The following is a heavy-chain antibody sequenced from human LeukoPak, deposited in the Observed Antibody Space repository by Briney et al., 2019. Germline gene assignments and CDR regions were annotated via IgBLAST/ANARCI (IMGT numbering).Heavy chain of an antibody. CDR2: ISSSSSTI. CDR1: GFTFSSYS. Sequence: GGSLRLSCAASGFTFSSYSMNWVRQAPGKGLEWVSYISSSSSTIYYADSVKGRFTISRDNAKNSLYLQMNSLRAEDTAVDYCAREGYSSGWSYYFDYWGQGTLVTVSS. V-gene: IGHV3-48*01. CDR3: AREGYSSGWSYYFDY. J-gene: IGHJ4*02. D-gene: IGHD6-19*01.